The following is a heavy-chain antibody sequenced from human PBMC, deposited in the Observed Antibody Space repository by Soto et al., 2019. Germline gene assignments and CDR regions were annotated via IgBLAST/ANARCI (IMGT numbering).Heavy chain of an antibody. Sequence: GGSLRLSCVTSGFTFSDYYMGWVRQAPGKGLELVSYISGSGSYTLYADSVKGRFTVSRDNANNSLSLLMSSLRGADTAIYYCVRDSMHYYGGRKEFGAFDIWGLGTVVTVSS. J-gene: IGHJ3*02. CDR2: ISGSGSYT. CDR1: GFTFSDYY. CDR3: VRDSMHYYGGRKEFGAFDI. D-gene: IGHD2-21*01. V-gene: IGHV3-11*06.